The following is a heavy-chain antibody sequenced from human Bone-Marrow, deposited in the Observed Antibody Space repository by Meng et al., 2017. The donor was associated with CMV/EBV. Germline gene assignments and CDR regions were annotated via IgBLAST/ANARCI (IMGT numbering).Heavy chain of an antibody. Sequence: QITFMESVPTLGKPTQTLTLTVTFSGFSLSTSGVGVGGIRQPPGKALEWLALIYWDDDKRYSPSLKSRLTITKDTSKNQVVLTMTNMDPVDTATYYCAHRGGGNGGWYFDLWGRGTLVTVSS. D-gene: IGHD4-23*01. CDR2: IYWDDDK. J-gene: IGHJ2*01. CDR3: AHRGGGNGGWYFDL. CDR1: GFSLSTSGVG. V-gene: IGHV2-5*02.